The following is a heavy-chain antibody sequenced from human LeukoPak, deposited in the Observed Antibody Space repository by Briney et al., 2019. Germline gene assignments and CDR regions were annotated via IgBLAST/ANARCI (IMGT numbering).Heavy chain of an antibody. D-gene: IGHD2-2*01. V-gene: IGHV3-11*01. Sequence: PGGSLRLSCAASGFTFSDYYMSWIRQAPGKGLEWVSYISSSGSIIYYADSVKGRFTISRDNAKNSLYLQMNSLRVEDTAVYSCASAYCSSTICYEYYFDYWGQGTLVTVSS. CDR3: ASAYCSSTICYEYYFDY. CDR1: GFTFSDYY. J-gene: IGHJ4*02. CDR2: ISSSGSII.